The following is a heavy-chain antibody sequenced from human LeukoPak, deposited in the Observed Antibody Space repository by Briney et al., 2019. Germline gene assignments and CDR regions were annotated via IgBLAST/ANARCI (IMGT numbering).Heavy chain of an antibody. CDR1: GFTFTNAW. D-gene: IGHD3-16*01. CDR2: IKRRKEGGAT. Sequence: PGGSLRLSCAGSGFTFTNAWMTCVRQAPEKGLQWVGRIKRRKEGGATDYAAALMGRFSISRDDSESTLYLHMSSLQPEDTAIYYCIIDRIYYDSLFESRVNPAEHWGQGTLVSVSS. CDR3: IIDRIYYDSLFESRVNPAEH. J-gene: IGHJ1*01. V-gene: IGHV3-15*01.